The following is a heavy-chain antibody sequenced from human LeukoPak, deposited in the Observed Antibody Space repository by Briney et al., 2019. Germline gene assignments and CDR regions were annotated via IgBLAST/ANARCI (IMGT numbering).Heavy chain of an antibody. V-gene: IGHV3-74*01. D-gene: IGHD3-9*01. Sequence: PGRSLRLSCAASGFTFSSYAMHWVRQAPGKGLVWVSRINSDGSSTSYADSVKGRFTISRDNAKNTLYLQMNSLRAEDTAVYYCARGQGRGLRYFDWLSQPDFYWGQGTLVTVSS. J-gene: IGHJ4*02. CDR3: ARGQGRGLRYFDWLSQPDFY. CDR1: GFTFSSYA. CDR2: INSDGSST.